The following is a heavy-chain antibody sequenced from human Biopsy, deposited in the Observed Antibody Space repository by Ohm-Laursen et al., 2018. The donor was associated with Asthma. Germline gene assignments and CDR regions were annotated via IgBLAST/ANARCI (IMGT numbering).Heavy chain of an antibody. V-gene: IGHV3-30*17. CDR3: VRDGTDDAFDI. D-gene: IGHD1-1*01. J-gene: IGHJ3*02. Sequence: SLRLSCSASGFSFSNFAIHWFPQPQAKGQNGGGAISKDASTQDYADSVKGRFTMARDNSKNTLDLQMNSLREEDTAVYYCVRDGTDDAFDIWGQGTVVSVSS. CDR1: GFSFSNFA. CDR2: ISKDASTQ.